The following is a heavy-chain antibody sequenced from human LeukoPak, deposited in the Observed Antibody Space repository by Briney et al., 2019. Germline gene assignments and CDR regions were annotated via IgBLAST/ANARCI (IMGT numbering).Heavy chain of an antibody. Sequence: PGGSLRLSCAASGFTVSTYYMTWVRQAPGKGLEWVSIIYSGATTYYADSVKGRFTISRDTSKNTVFLQMNSLRAEDTAVYFCARVGDHFHWNLDLWGRGTLVTV. CDR3: ARVGDHFHWNLDL. D-gene: IGHD3-3*02. CDR1: GFTVSTYY. CDR2: IYSGATT. V-gene: IGHV3-53*01. J-gene: IGHJ2*01.